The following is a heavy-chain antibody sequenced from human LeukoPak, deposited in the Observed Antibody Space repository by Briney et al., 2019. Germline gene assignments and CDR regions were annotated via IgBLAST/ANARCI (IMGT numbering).Heavy chain of an antibody. CDR3: AKDRGRFGELVFDY. CDR1: GFTFSSYG. Sequence: PGGSLRVSCAASGFTFSSYGMHWVRQAPGKGLEWVAVISYDGSNKYDADSVTGRFTISRDNSKNTLYLQMNSLRAEDTAVYYCAKDRGRFGELVFDYWGQGILGAVSS. J-gene: IGHJ4*02. CDR2: ISYDGSNK. D-gene: IGHD3-10*01. V-gene: IGHV3-30*18.